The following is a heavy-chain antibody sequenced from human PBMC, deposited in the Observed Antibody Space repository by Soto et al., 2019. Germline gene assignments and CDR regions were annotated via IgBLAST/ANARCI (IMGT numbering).Heavy chain of an antibody. D-gene: IGHD3-10*01. CDR1: GYTFTSYD. CDR2: MNPNSGNT. V-gene: IGHV1-8*01. J-gene: IGHJ6*02. Sequence: GASVKVSCKASGYTFTSYDINWVRQATGQGLEWMGWMNPNSGNTGYAQKFQGRVTMTRNTSISTAYMELSSLRSEDTAVYYCARAVMVRGPPRHYYYYGMDVWGQGTTVTVSS. CDR3: ARAVMVRGPPRHYYYYGMDV.